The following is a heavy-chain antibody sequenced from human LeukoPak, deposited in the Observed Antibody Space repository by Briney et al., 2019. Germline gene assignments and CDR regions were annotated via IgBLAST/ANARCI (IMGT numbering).Heavy chain of an antibody. J-gene: IGHJ4*02. CDR1: XXSIXXXXXX. CDR2: IYHSGST. D-gene: IGHD3-10*01. CDR3: ASFMVRGXHDY. Sequence: SLTCXVSXXSIXXXXXXWXXXXXPPXXXLXWIGYIYHSGSTYYNPSLKSRVTISVDRSKNQFSLKLSSVTAADTAVYYCASFMVRGXHDYWGQGTLXXVSS. V-gene: IGHV4-30-2*01.